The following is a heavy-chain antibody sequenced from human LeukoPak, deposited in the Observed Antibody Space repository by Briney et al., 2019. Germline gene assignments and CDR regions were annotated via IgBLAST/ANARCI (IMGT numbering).Heavy chain of an antibody. CDR3: ARDFAVWAFDI. Sequence: GGSLRLSCAASGFTVSSNYMSWVRQAPGKGLGWVSVIYSGGSTYYADSVKGRFTISRDNSKNTLYLQMNSLRAEDTAVYYCARDFAVWAFDIWGQGTMVTVSS. D-gene: IGHD3-16*01. CDR1: GFTVSSNY. V-gene: IGHV3-66*01. CDR2: IYSGGST. J-gene: IGHJ3*02.